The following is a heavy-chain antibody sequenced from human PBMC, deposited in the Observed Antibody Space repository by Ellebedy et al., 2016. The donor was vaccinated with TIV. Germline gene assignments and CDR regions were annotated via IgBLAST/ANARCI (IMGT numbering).Heavy chain of an antibody. V-gene: IGHV4-31*03. Sequence: MPSETLSLTCTVSGGSISSGAFYWTWIRQQPGKGLEWIGNIYYSGSTYYNPSLKSRVTISLDTSNNQFSLRLSSVTAADTAVYHCARDEGGSGSLSYWGQGTLVTVSS. CDR1: GGSISSGAFY. J-gene: IGHJ4*02. CDR3: ARDEGGSGSLSY. D-gene: IGHD3-10*01. CDR2: IYYSGST.